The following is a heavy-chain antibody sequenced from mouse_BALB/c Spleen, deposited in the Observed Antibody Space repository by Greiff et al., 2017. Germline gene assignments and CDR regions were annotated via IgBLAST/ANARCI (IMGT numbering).Heavy chain of an antibody. CDR3: ARRSSYSYYYAMDY. CDR1: GYTFTSYW. J-gene: IGHJ4*01. D-gene: IGHD1-1*01. Sequence: VQLQQSGAELARPGASVKLSCKASGYTFTSYWMQWVKQRPGQGLEWIGAIYPGDGDTRYTQKFKGKATLTVDKSSSTAYMQLSSLTSEDSAVYYCARRSSYSYYYAMDYWGQGTSVTVSS. V-gene: IGHV1-87*01. CDR2: IYPGDGDT.